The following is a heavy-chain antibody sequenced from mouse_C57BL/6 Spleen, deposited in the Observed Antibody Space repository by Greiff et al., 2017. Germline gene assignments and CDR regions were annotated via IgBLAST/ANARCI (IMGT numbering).Heavy chain of an antibody. J-gene: IGHJ2*01. V-gene: IGHV1-69*01. CDR3: ARSITTVPHLDD. CDR2: IDPSDSYT. CDR1: GYTFTSYW. Sequence: VQLQQPGAELVMPGASVKLSCKASGYTFTSYWMHWVKQRPGQGLEWIGEIDPSDSYTNYNQKFKGKSTLTVDKSSSTAYMQLSSLTSEDSAVYYCARSITTVPHLDDWGQGTTLTVSS. D-gene: IGHD1-1*01.